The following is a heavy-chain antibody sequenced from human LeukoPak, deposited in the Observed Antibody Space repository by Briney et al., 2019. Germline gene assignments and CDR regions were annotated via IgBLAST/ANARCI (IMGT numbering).Heavy chain of an antibody. D-gene: IGHD6-19*01. V-gene: IGHV1-58*02. CDR1: GFTFTNSP. CDR2: IVVGGGDT. J-gene: IGHJ4*02. Sequence: GASVKVSCKASGFTFTNSPMQWVRQARGQPLEWIGWIVVGGGDTNYAQKFQERVTLTRDLSTSTAYMELRSLRSEDTAVYYCATGSGWYSPDYWGQGTLVTVSS. CDR3: ATGSGWYSPDY.